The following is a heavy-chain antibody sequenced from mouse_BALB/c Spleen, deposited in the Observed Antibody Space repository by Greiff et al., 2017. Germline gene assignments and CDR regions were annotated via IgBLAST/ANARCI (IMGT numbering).Heavy chain of an antibody. CDR1: GFTFSSFG. CDR2: ISSGSSTI. V-gene: IGHV5-17*02. Sequence: DVKLVESGGGLVQPGGSRKLSCAASGFTFSSFGMHWVRQAPEKGLEWVAYISSGSSTIYYADTVKGRFTISRDNPKNTLFLQMTSLRSEDTAMYYCARSLLRPWYFDVWGAGTTVTVSS. J-gene: IGHJ1*01. D-gene: IGHD1-2*01. CDR3: ARSLLRPWYFDV.